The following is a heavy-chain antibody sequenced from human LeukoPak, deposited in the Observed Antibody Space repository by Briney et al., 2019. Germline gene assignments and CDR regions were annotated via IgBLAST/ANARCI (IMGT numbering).Heavy chain of an antibody. CDR1: VGSISSGDYY. J-gene: IGHJ4*02. V-gene: IGHV4-30-4*01. CDR3: ARAHIVGATVDY. CDR2: IYFSGST. Sequence: SETLSLTCTVSVGSISSGDYYWSWIRQPPGKGLEWIGYIYFSGSTYYNPSLRSRLTMSIDTSKNQFSLRLNSVAAADTAVYFCARAHIVGATVDYWGQGTLVTVSS. D-gene: IGHD1-26*01.